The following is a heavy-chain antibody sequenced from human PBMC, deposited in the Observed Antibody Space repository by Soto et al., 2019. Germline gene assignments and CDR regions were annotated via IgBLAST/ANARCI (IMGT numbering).Heavy chain of an antibody. CDR2: ILVGGST. CDR3: AKATATGGGAFEI. Sequence: EVQMLESGGGLAQPGGSLRLSCGVSGIICSSYDMRWVRQAPGEGLGWVSTILVGGSTHYEDSVKGRFTISRDTSKNTVYLQMNSLTAGDTAVYYCAKATATGGGAFEICGQGTMVTVSS. V-gene: IGHV3-23*01. D-gene: IGHD2-8*02. CDR1: GIICSSYD. J-gene: IGHJ3*02.